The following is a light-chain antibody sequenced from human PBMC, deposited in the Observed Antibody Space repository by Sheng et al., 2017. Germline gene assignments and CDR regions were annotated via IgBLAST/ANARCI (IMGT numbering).Light chain of an antibody. CDR3: QQSPRT. CDR2: DAS. V-gene: IGKV1-33*01. Sequence: DIQMTQSPSSLSASVGDRVTITCQASQDISNYLNWYQQKPGKAPKLLIYDASNLETGVPSRFSGSGSGTEFTLTISSLQPEDFATYYCQQSPRTFGQGTKVEIK. CDR1: QDISNY. J-gene: IGKJ1*01.